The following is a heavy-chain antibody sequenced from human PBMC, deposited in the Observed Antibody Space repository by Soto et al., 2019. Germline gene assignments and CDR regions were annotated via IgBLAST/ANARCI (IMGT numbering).Heavy chain of an antibody. CDR3: AKDWTHFDY. V-gene: IGHV3-23*01. CDR2: IRGNNDNT. J-gene: IGHJ4*02. D-gene: IGHD3-3*01. Sequence: GGSLRLSCAASGFIFSDYAMSWVRQAPGKGLEWVSLIRGNNDNTYYADSVKGRFIISRDNSKNTVYLQMNSLRVEDTAIYYCAKDWTHFDYWGQGTLVTISS. CDR1: GFIFSDYA.